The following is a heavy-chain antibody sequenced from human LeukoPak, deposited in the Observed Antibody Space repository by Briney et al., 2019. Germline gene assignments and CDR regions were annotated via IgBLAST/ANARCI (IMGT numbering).Heavy chain of an antibody. J-gene: IGHJ4*02. CDR2: MSPDTGKI. V-gene: IGHV1-8*02. CDR1: GYTFTSYD. Sequence: ASVKVSCKASGYTFTSYDINWVRQATGQGLEWMGWMSPDTGKIDFAQKFQGRVTITRNTSINTAYMELSSLRSEDTAVYYCAKDRTYGFGIEVVSGFDSWGQGTLVTVSS. CDR3: AKDRTYGFGIEVVSGFDS. D-gene: IGHD3-22*01.